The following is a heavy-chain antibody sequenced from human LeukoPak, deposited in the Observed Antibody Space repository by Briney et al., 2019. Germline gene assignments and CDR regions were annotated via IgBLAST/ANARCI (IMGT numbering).Heavy chain of an antibody. J-gene: IGHJ4*02. CDR2: IRSKANSYAT. CDR3: TTAATLFDY. CDR1: GFTFSGSA. D-gene: IGHD2-15*01. Sequence: GGSLRLSCAASGFTFSGSAMHWVRQASGKGLEWVGRIRSKANSYATAYAASVKGRFTISRDDSKNTAYLQMNSLKTEDTAVYYCTTAATLFDYWGQGPLVTVSS. V-gene: IGHV3-73*01.